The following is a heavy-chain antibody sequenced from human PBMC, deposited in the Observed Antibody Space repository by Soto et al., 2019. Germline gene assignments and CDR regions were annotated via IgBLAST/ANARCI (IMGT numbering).Heavy chain of an antibody. CDR2: IMQDGSGK. V-gene: IGHV3-7*01. Sequence: GGSLRLSCTASGFSLSTSWMTWVRQAPGKGLEWVANIMQDGSGKYYVDSVKGRFTISRDNAKNSLYLQMTSLRAEDTAVYYCASKRLYFYGLDVWGQGTTVTVSS. CDR1: GFSLSTSW. CDR3: ASKRLYFYGLDV. J-gene: IGHJ6*02.